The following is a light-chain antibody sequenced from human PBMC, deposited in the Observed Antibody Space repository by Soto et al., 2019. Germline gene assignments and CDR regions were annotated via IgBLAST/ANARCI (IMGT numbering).Light chain of an antibody. CDR2: GAS. CDR1: QSVSSSY. V-gene: IGKV3-20*01. J-gene: IGKJ2*01. CDR3: QQYATLPNT. Sequence: EIVLTQSPDTLSLSPGERATLSCRASQSVSSSYLAWYQQNPGQAPRVLIYGASSRATGIPDRFSGSGSGTDFTLTISRLEPEDFAVYHCQQYATLPNTFGQGTKLDIK.